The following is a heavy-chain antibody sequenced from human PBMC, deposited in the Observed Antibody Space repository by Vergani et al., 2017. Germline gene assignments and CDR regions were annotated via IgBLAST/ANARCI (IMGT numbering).Heavy chain of an antibody. CDR2: INHSGST. CDR3: ARVRGYSGYVNY. J-gene: IGHJ4*02. CDR1: GGSFSGYY. D-gene: IGHD5-12*01. Sequence: QVQLQQWGAGLLKPSETLSLTCAVYGGSFSGYYWSWIRQPPGKGLEWIGEINHSGSTNYNPSLKIRVTISVDTSKNQFSLKLSSVTAADTAVYYCARVRGYSGYVNYWGQGTLVTVSS. V-gene: IGHV4-34*01.